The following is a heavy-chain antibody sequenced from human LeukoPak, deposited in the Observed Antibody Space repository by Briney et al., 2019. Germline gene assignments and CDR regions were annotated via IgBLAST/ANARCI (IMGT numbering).Heavy chain of an antibody. CDR1: GYTFTSYG. D-gene: IGHD1-26*01. J-gene: IGHJ5*02. CDR3: AREMELLGFYNWFDP. CDR2: ISAYNGNT. V-gene: IGHV1-18*01. Sequence: ASVKVSCKASGYTFTSYGISWVRQAPGQGLEWMGWISAYNGNTNYAQKFQGRVTITADESTSTAYMELSSLRSEDTAVYYCAREMELLGFYNWFDPWGQGTLVTVSS.